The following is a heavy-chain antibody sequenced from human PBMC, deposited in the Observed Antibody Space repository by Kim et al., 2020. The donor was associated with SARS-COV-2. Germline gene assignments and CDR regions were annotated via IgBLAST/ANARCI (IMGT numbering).Heavy chain of an antibody. CDR2: ISGSGGST. Sequence: GGSLRLSCAASGFTFSSYAMSWVRQAPGKGLEWVSAISGSGGSTYYADSVKGRFTISRDNSKNTLYLQMNSLRAEDMAVYYCAKTAVRWVTTWYFDLWGRGTLVTVSS. J-gene: IGHJ2*01. CDR1: GFTFSSYA. V-gene: IGHV3-23*01. CDR3: AKTAVRWVTTWYFDL. D-gene: IGHD4-17*01.